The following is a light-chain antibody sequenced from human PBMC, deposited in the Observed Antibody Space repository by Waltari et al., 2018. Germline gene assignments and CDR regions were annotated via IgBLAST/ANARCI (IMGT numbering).Light chain of an antibody. CDR3: QQSYSTPYT. CDR2: PAS. J-gene: IGKJ2*01. Sequence: DIQMTQSPSSLSASVGDRVTISCRASQSITGYLNWYQQKPGQAPKLLVYPASSLQSGIPLRFSGSGSGTDFTLTISSLQPEDFATYYCQQSYSTPYTFGQGTKLEIK. V-gene: IGKV1-39*01. CDR1: QSITGY.